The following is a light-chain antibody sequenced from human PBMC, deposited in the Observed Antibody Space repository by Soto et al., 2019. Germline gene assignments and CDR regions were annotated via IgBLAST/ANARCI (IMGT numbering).Light chain of an antibody. CDR3: CSYAGTYIFVV. CDR1: SSDVGGYNF. Sequence: QSALTQPRSVSGSPGQSVTISCTGTSSDVGGYNFVSWYQHHPGKAPKLFIYDVTKRPSGVPDRFSGSKSGNTASLTISGLRTEDEADYYCCSYAGTYIFVVFGGGTKLTVL. V-gene: IGLV2-11*01. CDR2: DVT. J-gene: IGLJ2*01.